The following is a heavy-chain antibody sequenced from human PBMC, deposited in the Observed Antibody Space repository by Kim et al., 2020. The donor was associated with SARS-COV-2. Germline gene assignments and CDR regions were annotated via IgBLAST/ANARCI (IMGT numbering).Heavy chain of an antibody. J-gene: IGHJ4*02. V-gene: IGHV3-23*01. Sequence: YADTVKSRFTVSRDNARNTLYLQMDRLRAEDTALYYCAKDHESSGWPTFDYWGQGTQVTVSS. D-gene: IGHD3-22*01. CDR3: AKDHESSGWPTFDY.